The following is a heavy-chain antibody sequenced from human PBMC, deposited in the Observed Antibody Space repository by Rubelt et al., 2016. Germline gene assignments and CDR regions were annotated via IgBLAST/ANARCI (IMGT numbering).Heavy chain of an antibody. CDR3: AREQLVIY. J-gene: IGHJ4*02. Sequence: VQLVESGGGVVQPGRSLRLSCAASGFTVSSNYMSWVRQAPGKGLEWVSVIYSGGSTYYADAVKGRFTISRDNSKNTLYLQMNSLRAEDTAVYYCAREQLVIYWGQGTLVTVSS. V-gene: IGHV3-66*01. CDR1: GFTVSSNY. D-gene: IGHD6-6*01. CDR2: IYSGGST.